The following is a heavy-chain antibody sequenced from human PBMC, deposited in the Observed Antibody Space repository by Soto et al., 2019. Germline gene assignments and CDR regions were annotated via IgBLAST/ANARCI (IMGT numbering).Heavy chain of an antibody. V-gene: IGHV3-33*01. Sequence: QVQLVESGGGVVQPGRSLRLSCAASGFTFSSYGMHWVRQAPGKGLEWVAVIWYDGSNKYYADSVKGRFTISGDNCKNPLYLQMNSLRAEERAVYCGARDMVRGVIASYFDSWGQGTLVNVSS. J-gene: IGHJ4*02. CDR1: GFTFSSYG. CDR3: ARDMVRGVIASYFDS. D-gene: IGHD3-10*01. CDR2: IWYDGSNK.